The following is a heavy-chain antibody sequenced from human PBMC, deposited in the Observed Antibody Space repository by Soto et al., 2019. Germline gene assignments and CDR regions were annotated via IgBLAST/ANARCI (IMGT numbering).Heavy chain of an antibody. CDR1: GECISSSSYD. V-gene: IGHV4-39*01. CDR3: ARQEFWSGSSPGGAFDI. Sequence: EALSLTSTVSGECISSSSYDWGWIRQPPGKGLEWIGSIYYSGSTYYNPSLKSRVPISVDTSKNQFSLKLSSVTAADTAVYYCARQEFWSGSSPGGAFDIWGQGTMVTVSS. CDR2: IYYSGST. D-gene: IGHD3-3*01. J-gene: IGHJ3*02.